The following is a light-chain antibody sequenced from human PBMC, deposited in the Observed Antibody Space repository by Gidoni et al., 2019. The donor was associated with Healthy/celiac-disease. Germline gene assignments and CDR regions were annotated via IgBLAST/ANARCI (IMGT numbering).Light chain of an antibody. CDR3: QSYDSSLSGLWV. Sequence: QSVLTQTPSVSGAPGQRVTISCTGRSSNIGAGYDVHWYQQLPGTAPKLLIYGNSNRPSGVPDRFSGSKSGTSASLAITGLQAEDEADYYCQSYDSSLSGLWVFGGGTKLTVL. CDR1: SSNIGAGYD. J-gene: IGLJ3*02. V-gene: IGLV1-40*01. CDR2: GNS.